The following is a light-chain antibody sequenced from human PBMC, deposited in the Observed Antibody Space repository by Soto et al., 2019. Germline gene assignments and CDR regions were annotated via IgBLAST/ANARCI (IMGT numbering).Light chain of an antibody. Sequence: EIVLTQSPGTLTLSPGERATLSCRASQSVGESLVWYQQKPGQAPRLLIYRVFNRATGIPDRFSGSGSGTDFTLTISRLEPEDFAVYYSQQFGGSPRTLGRGTQVERK. J-gene: IGKJ1*01. CDR3: QQFGGSPRT. V-gene: IGKV3-20*01. CDR1: QSVGES. CDR2: RVF.